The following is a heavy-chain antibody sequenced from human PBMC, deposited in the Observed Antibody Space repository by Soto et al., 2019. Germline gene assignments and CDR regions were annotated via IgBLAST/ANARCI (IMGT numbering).Heavy chain of an antibody. CDR2: ISGSGGST. CDR1: GFTFSDYA. Sequence: GGSLRLSCVASGFTFSDYAMAWVRQSPGKGLEWVSSISGSGGSTYYADSVKGRFSISRDNSKNTVFLQMNSLRAEDTAVYYCAKDHGMDVWGQGATVTVSS. CDR3: AKDHGMDV. V-gene: IGHV3-23*01. J-gene: IGHJ6*02.